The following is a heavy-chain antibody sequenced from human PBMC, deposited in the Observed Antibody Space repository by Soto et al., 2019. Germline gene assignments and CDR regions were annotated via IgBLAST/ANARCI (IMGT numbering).Heavy chain of an antibody. D-gene: IGHD2-2*02. CDR2: IDPSDSYT. CDR3: AIVVVPAAITGWDYYYYGMDV. Sequence: GESLKISCQGSGYSFTSHWITWVRQTPGKGLEWMGRIDPSDSYTNYSPSFQGHVTISADKSISTAYLQWSSLKASDTAMYYCAIVVVPAAITGWDYYYYGMDVWGQGTTVTVSS. V-gene: IGHV5-10-1*01. J-gene: IGHJ6*02. CDR1: GYSFTSHW.